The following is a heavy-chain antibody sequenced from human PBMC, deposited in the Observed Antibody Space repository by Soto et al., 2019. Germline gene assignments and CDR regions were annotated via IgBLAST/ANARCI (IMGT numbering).Heavy chain of an antibody. D-gene: IGHD3-3*01. V-gene: IGHV4-39*01. CDR2: IYYSGST. J-gene: IGHJ4*02. CDR1: GGSISSSSYY. Sequence: QLQLQESGPGLVKPSETLSLTCTVSGGSISSSSYYWGWIRQPPGKGLEWIGSIYYSGSTYYNPSLKSRATISVDTSKNQFCRKLSSVTAADTAVYYCAGHLNDFWRGYYSTFDYWGQGTLVTVSS. CDR3: AGHLNDFWRGYYSTFDY.